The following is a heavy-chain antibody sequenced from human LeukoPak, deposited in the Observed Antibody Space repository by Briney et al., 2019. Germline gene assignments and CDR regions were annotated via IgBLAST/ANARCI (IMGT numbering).Heavy chain of an antibody. CDR3: AKGFYQHYYFDY. CDR2: IRYDGSNK. D-gene: IGHD2-2*01. CDR1: GFTFSSYS. Sequence: PGGSLRLSCAASGFTFSSYSMNWVRQAPGKGLEWVAFIRYDGSNKYYADSVKGRFTISRDNSKNTLYLQMNSLRAEDTAVYYCAKGFYQHYYFDYWGQGTLVTVSS. J-gene: IGHJ4*02. V-gene: IGHV3-30*02.